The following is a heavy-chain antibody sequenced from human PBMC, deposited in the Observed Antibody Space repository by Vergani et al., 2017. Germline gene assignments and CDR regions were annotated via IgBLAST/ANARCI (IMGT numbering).Heavy chain of an antibody. J-gene: IGHJ6*02. CDR2: ISYDGSNK. CDR1: GFTFSSYG. CDR3: ARDHPVGVVPYGMDG. V-gene: IGHV3-30*03. Sequence: QVQLVESGGGVVQPGRSLRLSCAASGFTFSSYGMHWVRQAPGKGLEWVAVISYDGSNKYYADSVKGRFTISRDNSKNTLYLQMNSLRAEDTAVYYCARDHPVGVVPYGMDGWGQGTTVTVSS. D-gene: IGHD3-3*01.